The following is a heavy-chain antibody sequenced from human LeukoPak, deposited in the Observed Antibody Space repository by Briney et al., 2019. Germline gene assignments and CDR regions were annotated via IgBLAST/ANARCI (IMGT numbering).Heavy chain of an antibody. Sequence: ASVKVSCKASGYTFTTYDINWVRQATGQGLEWMGGFDPEDGETIYAQKFQGRVTMTEDTSTDTAYMELSSLRSKDTAVYYCATSYYDSSGYYLRVGGYFDYWGQGTLVTVSS. V-gene: IGHV1-24*01. CDR1: GYTFTTYD. D-gene: IGHD3-22*01. CDR3: ATSYYDSSGYYLRVGGYFDY. CDR2: FDPEDGET. J-gene: IGHJ4*02.